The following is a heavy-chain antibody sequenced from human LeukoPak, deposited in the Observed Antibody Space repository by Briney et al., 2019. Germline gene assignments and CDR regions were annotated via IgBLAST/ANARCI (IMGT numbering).Heavy chain of an antibody. CDR1: GGTFSSYA. Sequence: SVTVSCKASGGTFSSYAISWVRQAPGQGLEWMGGIIPIFGTANYAQKFQGRVTITTDESTSTAYMELSSLRSEDTAVYYCARDPTTDERGAGYFDYWGQGTLVTVSS. D-gene: IGHD4-17*01. V-gene: IGHV1-69*05. CDR2: IIPIFGTA. J-gene: IGHJ4*02. CDR3: ARDPTTDERGAGYFDY.